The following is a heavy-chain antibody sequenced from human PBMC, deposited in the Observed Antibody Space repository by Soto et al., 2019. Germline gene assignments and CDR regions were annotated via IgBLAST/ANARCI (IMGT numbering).Heavy chain of an antibody. Sequence: GXSLRLSCAASGFTFTSYALSWFRQAPVKGLEWVSAISGSGGSTYYADSVKGRFTLSRDNSKNTLYLQMNSLRAEDTAVYYCAKGQATTGPNLRFDCWGQGALVTAPQ. D-gene: IGHD1-1*01. CDR3: AKGQATTGPNLRFDC. J-gene: IGHJ4*02. V-gene: IGHV3-23*01. CDR1: GFTFTSYA. CDR2: ISGSGGST.